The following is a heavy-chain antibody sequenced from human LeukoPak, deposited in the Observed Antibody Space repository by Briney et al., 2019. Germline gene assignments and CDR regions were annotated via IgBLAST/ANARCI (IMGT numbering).Heavy chain of an antibody. CDR2: ISSSSSYI. CDR1: GFTFSSYS. J-gene: IGHJ6*03. Sequence: PGGSLRLSCAASGFTFSSYSMNWVRKAPGKGLEWVSSISSSSSYIYYADSVKGRFTISRDNAKNSLYLQMNSLRAEHTAVYYCASLRDSSGYYYYYYYMDVWGKGTTVTVSS. D-gene: IGHD3-22*01. V-gene: IGHV3-21*01. CDR3: ASLRDSSGYYYYYYYMDV.